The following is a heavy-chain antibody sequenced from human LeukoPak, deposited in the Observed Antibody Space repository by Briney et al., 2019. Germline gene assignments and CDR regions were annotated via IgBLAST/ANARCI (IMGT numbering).Heavy chain of an antibody. Sequence: GGSLRLSCAASGFTFDDYAMHWVRQAPGKGLEWVSGISWNSGSIGYADSVKGRFTISRDNAKNSLYLQMNSLRAEDTALYYCGKDMTPGTYYDILTGTDYWGQGTLVTVSS. CDR3: GKDMTPGTYYDILTGTDY. V-gene: IGHV3-9*01. J-gene: IGHJ4*02. CDR1: GFTFDDYA. CDR2: ISWNSGSI. D-gene: IGHD3-9*01.